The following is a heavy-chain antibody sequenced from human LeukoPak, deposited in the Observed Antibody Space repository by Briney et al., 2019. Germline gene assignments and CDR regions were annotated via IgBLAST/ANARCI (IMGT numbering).Heavy chain of an antibody. J-gene: IGHJ6*02. V-gene: IGHV3-48*01. Sequence: PGGSLRLSCAASGFTFSRHPMNWVRQAPGKGLEWVSYISPGTIYYADSVKGRFTISRDNAKNSLYLQMNSLRAGDTAVYYCTRDGRVAYEMDVWGQGTTVTVSS. CDR3: TRDGRVAYEMDV. CDR2: ISPGTI. CDR1: GFTFSRHP. D-gene: IGHD2-15*01.